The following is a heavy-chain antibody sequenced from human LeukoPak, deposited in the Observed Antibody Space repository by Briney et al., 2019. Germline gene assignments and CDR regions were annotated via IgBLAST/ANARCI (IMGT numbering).Heavy chain of an antibody. CDR2: INPNSGGT. Sequence: GASVKVSCKASGYTFTGYYMHWVRQAPGQGLEWMGWINPNSGGTNYAQKFQGRVTMTRDTSISTAYMELSRLRSDDTAVYYCARDAIFGVVPQTVFDYWGQGTLVTVSS. J-gene: IGHJ4*02. CDR3: ARDAIFGVVPQTVFDY. V-gene: IGHV1-2*02. D-gene: IGHD3-3*01. CDR1: GYTFTGYY.